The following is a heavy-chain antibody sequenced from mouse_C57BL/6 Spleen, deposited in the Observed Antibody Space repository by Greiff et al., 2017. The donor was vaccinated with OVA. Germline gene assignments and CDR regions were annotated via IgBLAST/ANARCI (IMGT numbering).Heavy chain of an antibody. D-gene: IGHD2-1*01. CDR2: IDPNSGGT. J-gene: IGHJ4*01. Sequence: QVQLQQPGAELVKPGASVKLSCKASGYTFTSYWMHWVKQRPGRGLEWIGRIDPNSGGTKYNEKFKSKATLTVDKPTSPAYMQLSSLTSEDSAVYYCARWGGNYLYAMDYWGQGTSVTVSS. CDR1: GYTFTSYW. V-gene: IGHV1-72*01. CDR3: ARWGGNYLYAMDY.